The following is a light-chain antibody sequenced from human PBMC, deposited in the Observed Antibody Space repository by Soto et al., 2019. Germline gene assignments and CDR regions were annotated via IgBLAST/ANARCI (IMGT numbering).Light chain of an antibody. CDR3: QQYGSSPFT. V-gene: IGKV3-20*01. J-gene: IGKJ3*01. Sequence: EIVLTQSPGTLSLSPGERATLSCRASQSVSSSYLAWYQQKPGQAPSLLIYGASSRATGIPDRFSGSGSGTDFTLTISRMEPEDCAVYYCQQYGSSPFTFGPGTKVDI. CDR1: QSVSSSY. CDR2: GAS.